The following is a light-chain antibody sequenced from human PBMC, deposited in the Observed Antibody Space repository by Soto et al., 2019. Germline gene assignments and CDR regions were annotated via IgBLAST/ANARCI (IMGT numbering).Light chain of an antibody. J-gene: IGLJ1*01. V-gene: IGLV2-8*01. CDR3: SSYAGSNTPYV. Sequence: QSVLTQPPSASGSPGQSVTISCTGTSSDVGGYNYVSWYQHHPGNAPKLVIYEVNKRTSGVPDRFSGYKSGNTASLTVSGLKAEDEADYCCSSYAGSNTPYVFGTGAEVTVL. CDR2: EVN. CDR1: SSDVGGYNY.